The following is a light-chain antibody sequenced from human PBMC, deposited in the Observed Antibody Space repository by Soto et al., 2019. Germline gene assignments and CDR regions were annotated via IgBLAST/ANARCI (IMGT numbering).Light chain of an antibody. Sequence: DIQMTQSPSSLSASVGGRVTITCQASQDISNYLNWYQQKPGKAPKLLIYDASNLETGVPSRFSGSGSRIDFTFTISSLQPEDIATYYCQQYDNLPPFTFGPGTRVDIK. CDR2: DAS. CDR1: QDISNY. V-gene: IGKV1-33*01. J-gene: IGKJ3*01. CDR3: QQYDNLPPFT.